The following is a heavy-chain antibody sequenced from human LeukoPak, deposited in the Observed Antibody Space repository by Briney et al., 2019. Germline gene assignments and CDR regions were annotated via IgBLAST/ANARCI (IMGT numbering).Heavy chain of an antibody. Sequence: ASVKVSCKASGYTFTSYDINWVRQATAQGLEWMGWMNPNSGNTGYAQKFQGRVTMTRNTSISTAYMELSSLRSEDTAVYYCARGDFIAVAGTDYYYGMDVWGQGTTVTVSS. CDR1: GYTFTSYD. CDR2: MNPNSGNT. CDR3: ARGDFIAVAGTDYYYGMDV. V-gene: IGHV1-8*01. D-gene: IGHD6-19*01. J-gene: IGHJ6*02.